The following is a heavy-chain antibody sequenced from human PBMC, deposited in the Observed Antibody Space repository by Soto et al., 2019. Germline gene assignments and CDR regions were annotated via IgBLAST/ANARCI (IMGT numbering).Heavy chain of an antibody. D-gene: IGHD3-22*01. CDR2: IYHSGST. CDR1: GGSISSSNW. V-gene: IGHV4-4*02. Sequence: SETLSLTCAVSGGSISSSNWWSWVRQPPGKGLEWIGEIYHSGSTNYNPSLKSRVTISVDKSKNQFSLKLSSVTAADTAVYYCARGSSGYYYSFDYSGQGTLVTVSS. J-gene: IGHJ4*02. CDR3: ARGSSGYYYSFDY.